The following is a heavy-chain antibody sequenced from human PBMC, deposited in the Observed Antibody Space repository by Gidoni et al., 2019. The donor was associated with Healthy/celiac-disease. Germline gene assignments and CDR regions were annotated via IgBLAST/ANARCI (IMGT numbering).Heavy chain of an antibody. CDR2: ISSSGSTI. CDR1: GFTFSSYE. CDR3: ARHPTTNKQNNRYFDL. Sequence: EVQLVESGGGLVQPGGSLRLSCAASGFTFSSYEMNWVRQAPGKGLEWVSYISSSGSTIYYADSVKGRFTISRDNAKNSLYLQMNSLRAEDTAVYYCARHPTTNKQNNRYFDLWGRGTLVTVSS. V-gene: IGHV3-48*03. J-gene: IGHJ2*01. D-gene: IGHD1-1*01.